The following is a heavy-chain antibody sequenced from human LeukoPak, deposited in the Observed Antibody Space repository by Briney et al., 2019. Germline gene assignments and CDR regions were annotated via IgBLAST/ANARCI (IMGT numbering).Heavy chain of an antibody. D-gene: IGHD5-12*01. CDR1: GFTFSSYS. CDR2: ISSSSSTI. J-gene: IGHJ4*02. CDR3: AREMGGYPFDY. Sequence: GGSLRLSCAASGFTFSSYSMNWVRQAPGKGLEWVSYISSSSSTIYYADSVKGRFTISRDSAKNSLYLQMNSLRAEETAVYYCAREMGGYPFDYWGQGTLVTVSS. V-gene: IGHV3-48*04.